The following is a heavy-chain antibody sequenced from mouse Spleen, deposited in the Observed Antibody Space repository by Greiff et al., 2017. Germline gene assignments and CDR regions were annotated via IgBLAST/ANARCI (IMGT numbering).Heavy chain of an antibody. CDR2: ISYSGST. Sequence: EVKLVESGPGMVKPSQSLSLTCTVTGYSITSGYDWHWIRHFPGNKLEWMGYISYSGSTNYNPSLKSRISITHDTSKNHFFLKLNSVTTEDTATYYCARDDSSGYGFAYWGQGTLVTVSA. D-gene: IGHD3-2*02. CDR3: ARDDSSGYGFAY. V-gene: IGHV3-1*01. CDR1: GYSITSGYD. J-gene: IGHJ3*01.